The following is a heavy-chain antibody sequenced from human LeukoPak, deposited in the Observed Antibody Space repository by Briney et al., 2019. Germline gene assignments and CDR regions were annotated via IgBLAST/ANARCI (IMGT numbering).Heavy chain of an antibody. CDR1: GSTFTVYY. D-gene: IGHD3-3*01. J-gene: IGHJ3*02. V-gene: IGHV1-2*02. CDR3: ARDRDFWSGTSVVDI. Sequence: ASVKVSCKASGSTFTVYYMNWLRQAPGQGLEWMGGINPNTGVTNYAQKLQGRVTMTTDTSTSTAYMELSRLSSDDTAVYYCARDRDFWSGTSVVDIWGQGKLVTVSS. CDR2: INPNTGVT.